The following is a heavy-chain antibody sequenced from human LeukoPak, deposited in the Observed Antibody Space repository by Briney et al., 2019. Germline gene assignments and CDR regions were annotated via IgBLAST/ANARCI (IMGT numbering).Heavy chain of an antibody. Sequence: PSETLSLTCAVSGGSISSSNWWSWVRQPPGKGLEWIGEIYHSGSTNYNPSLKRRVTISVDKSKNQFSLKLSSVTAADTAVYYCARDRLTGGYDFWSGYRYYFDYWGQGTLVTVSS. J-gene: IGHJ4*02. CDR3: ARDRLTGGYDFWSGYRYYFDY. D-gene: IGHD3-3*01. CDR2: IYHSGST. V-gene: IGHV4-4*02. CDR1: GGSISSSNW.